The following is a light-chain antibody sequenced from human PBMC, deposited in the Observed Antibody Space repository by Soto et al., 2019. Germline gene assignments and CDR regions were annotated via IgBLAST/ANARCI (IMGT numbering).Light chain of an antibody. CDR2: DAS. Sequence: DIQMTQSPSTLSASVGDRVTITCRASQSISSWLAWYQQKPGKAPKLLIYDASSLESGVPSRFSGSGSGTEFTLTISSLQPDDFATYYCQQSYSTLWTVGQGTKVDIK. V-gene: IGKV1-5*01. J-gene: IGKJ1*01. CDR3: QQSYSTLWT. CDR1: QSISSW.